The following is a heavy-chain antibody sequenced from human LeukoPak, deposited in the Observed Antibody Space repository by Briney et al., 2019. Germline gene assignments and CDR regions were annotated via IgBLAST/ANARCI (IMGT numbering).Heavy chain of an antibody. Sequence: SETLSLTCTVSGGSISTYYWNWIRQPPGKGLNWIGHIYHSGSTNYNPSLKSRVTISLDTSKNQFSLNLSSVTAADTAVYYCARRAAMATIDYWGQGTLVTVSS. J-gene: IGHJ4*02. CDR1: GGSISTYY. V-gene: IGHV4-59*08. CDR2: IYHSGST. D-gene: IGHD5-24*01. CDR3: ARRAAMATIDY.